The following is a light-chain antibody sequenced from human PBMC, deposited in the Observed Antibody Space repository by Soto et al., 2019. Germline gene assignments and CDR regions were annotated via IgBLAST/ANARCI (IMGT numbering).Light chain of an antibody. CDR1: SADVGGYNF. J-gene: IGLJ1*01. CDR2: EVS. Sequence: QSVLTQPPSASGSLGQSVTISCTGTSADVGGYNFVSWYQQHPGKAPKLMIFEVSQRPSGVPDRFSGSKSGNTASLTVPELQAEDEADYYCASYAGSQNYVFGTGTKVTVL. CDR3: ASYAGSQNYV. V-gene: IGLV2-8*01.